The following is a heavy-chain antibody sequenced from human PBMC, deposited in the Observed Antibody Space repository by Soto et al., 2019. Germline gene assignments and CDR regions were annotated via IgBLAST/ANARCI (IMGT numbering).Heavy chain of an antibody. Sequence: GGSLRLSCAASGFTFSSYAMSWVRQAPGKGLEWVSAISGSGGSTYYADSVKGRFTISRDNSKNTLYLQMNSLRAEDTAVYYCAKDSGYKQWLVRFGFLINYFDYWGQGTLVTVSS. V-gene: IGHV3-23*01. CDR2: ISGSGGST. CDR3: AKDSGYKQWLVRFGFLINYFDY. D-gene: IGHD6-19*01. J-gene: IGHJ4*02. CDR1: GFTFSSYA.